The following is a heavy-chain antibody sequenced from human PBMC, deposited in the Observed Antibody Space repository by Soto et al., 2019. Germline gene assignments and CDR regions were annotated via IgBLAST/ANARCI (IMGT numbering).Heavy chain of an antibody. V-gene: IGHV1-3*01. Sequence: ASVKVSCKASGYTFTSYAMHWVRQAPGQRLEWMGWINAGNGNTKYSQKFQGRVTITRDTSASTAYMELSSLRSEDTAVYYCARGLLSSGWYHYYYYGMDVWGQGTTVTVSS. CDR3: ARGLLSSGWYHYYYYGMDV. D-gene: IGHD6-19*01. J-gene: IGHJ6*02. CDR2: INAGNGNT. CDR1: GYTFTSYA.